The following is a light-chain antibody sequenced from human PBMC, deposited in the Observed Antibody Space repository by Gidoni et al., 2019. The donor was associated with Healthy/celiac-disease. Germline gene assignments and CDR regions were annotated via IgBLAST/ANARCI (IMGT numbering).Light chain of an antibody. CDR1: QSVSSN. V-gene: IGKV3-15*01. Sequence: EIVMTQSPATLSVSPGERATRSCRASQSVSSNLAWYQQKPGQAPRLLIYGASTRATGIPARFSGSWSGTEFTRTISSLQSEDFAVYYCQQYNNWPLTFGGGTKVEIK. CDR3: QQYNNWPLT. J-gene: IGKJ4*01. CDR2: GAS.